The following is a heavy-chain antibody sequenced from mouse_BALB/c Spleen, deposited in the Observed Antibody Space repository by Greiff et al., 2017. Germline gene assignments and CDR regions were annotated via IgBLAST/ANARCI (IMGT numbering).Heavy chain of an antibody. CDR3: ARFYYDSFAY. V-gene: IGHV1-4*01. J-gene: IGHJ3*01. Sequence: QVQLQQSGAELARPGASVKMSCKASGYTFPSYTMHWVKQRPGQGLEWIGYINPSSGYTNYNQKFKDKATLTADKSSSTAYMQLSSLTSEDSAVYYCARFYYDSFAYWGQGTLVTVSA. CDR2: INPSSGYT. D-gene: IGHD2-4*01. CDR1: GYTFPSYT.